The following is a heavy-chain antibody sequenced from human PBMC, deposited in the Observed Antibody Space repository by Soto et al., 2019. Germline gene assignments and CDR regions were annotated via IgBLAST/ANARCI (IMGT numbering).Heavy chain of an antibody. CDR3: AREGYSDHYYYYGMDV. J-gene: IGHJ6*02. CDR2: IYYSGST. CDR1: GGSISSYY. V-gene: IGHV4-59*01. Sequence: SETLSLTCTVSGGSISSYYWSWIRQPPGKGLEWIGYIYYSGSTNYNPSLKSRVTISVDTSKNQFSLKLSSVTAADTAVYYCAREGYSDHYYYYGMDVWGQGTTVTVSS. D-gene: IGHD5-12*01.